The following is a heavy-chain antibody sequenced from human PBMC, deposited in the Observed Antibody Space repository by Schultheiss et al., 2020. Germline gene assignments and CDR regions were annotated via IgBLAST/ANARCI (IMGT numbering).Heavy chain of an antibody. CDR2: ISSSSSYI. D-gene: IGHD3-3*01. Sequence: GGSLRLSCAASGFTFSSYSMNWVRQAPGKGLEWVSSISSSSSYIYYADSVKGRFTISRDNAKNSLYLQMNSLRAEDTAVYYCARAKLRFFVNYYYYGMDVWGQGNTGTVSS. CDR1: GFTFSSYS. CDR3: ARAKLRFFVNYYYYGMDV. J-gene: IGHJ6*02. V-gene: IGHV3-21*01.